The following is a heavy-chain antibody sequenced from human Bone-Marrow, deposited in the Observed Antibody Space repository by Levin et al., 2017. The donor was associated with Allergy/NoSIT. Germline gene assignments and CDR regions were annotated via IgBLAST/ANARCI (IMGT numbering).Heavy chain of an antibody. CDR1: GFSLSTSGVG. CDR2: IYWDDDK. J-gene: IGHJ4*02. Sequence: SGPTLVKPPQTLTLTCTFSGFSLSTSGVGVGWIRQPPGKALEWLALIYWDDDKRYSPSLKSRLTITKDTSKNQVVLTMTNMDPVDTATYYCAHSQAPRICTSCYKSFDYWGQGTLVTVSS. D-gene: IGHD2-2*02. CDR3: AHSQAPRICTSCYKSFDY. V-gene: IGHV2-5*02.